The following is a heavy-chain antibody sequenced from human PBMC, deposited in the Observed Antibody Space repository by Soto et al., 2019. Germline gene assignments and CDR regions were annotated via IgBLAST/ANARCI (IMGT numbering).Heavy chain of an antibody. CDR3: ARRGSSWYFDY. Sequence: QLQLQESGPGLVKPSETLSLTCTVSGGSISSSGYYWGWIRQSPGKGLEWIASISGSTYYNPSLKGRVTISVDTSKNQFSLKLSSVTAADTAVYYCARRGSSWYFDYWGQGTLVTVSS. J-gene: IGHJ4*02. CDR2: ISGST. V-gene: IGHV4-39*01. CDR1: GGSISSSGYY. D-gene: IGHD6-13*01.